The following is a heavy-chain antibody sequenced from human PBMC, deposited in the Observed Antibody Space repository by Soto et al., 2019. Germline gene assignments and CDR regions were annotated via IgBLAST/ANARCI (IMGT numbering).Heavy chain of an antibody. CDR2: ISGSGGST. V-gene: IGHV3-23*01. D-gene: IGHD2-2*01. J-gene: IGHJ4*02. CDR1: GFAFSGDA. CDR3: AKDPVPKSQLHLGYFDY. Sequence: PGGSLRLSCAASGFAFSGDAMSWVRQAPGKGLEWVSAISGSGGSTYYADSVKGRFTISRDNSKNTLYLQMNSLRAEDTAVYYCAKDPVPKSQLHLGYFDYWGQGTLVTVSS.